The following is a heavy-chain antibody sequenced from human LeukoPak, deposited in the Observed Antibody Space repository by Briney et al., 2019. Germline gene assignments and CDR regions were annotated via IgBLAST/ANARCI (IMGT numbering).Heavy chain of an antibody. Sequence: ASVKVSCKSTVYTFIVHGSTCDWRALGQQLEWIGWVSDHSGDTHYVQKFKGRVTMTTDTSTSTASMELRSLKSADTAVYFCAIDSILSSSWPFDYWGQGTRVTVSS. CDR3: AIDSILSSSWPFDY. V-gene: IGHV1-18*01. CDR2: VSDHSGDT. D-gene: IGHD6-13*01. J-gene: IGHJ4*02. CDR1: VYTFIVHG.